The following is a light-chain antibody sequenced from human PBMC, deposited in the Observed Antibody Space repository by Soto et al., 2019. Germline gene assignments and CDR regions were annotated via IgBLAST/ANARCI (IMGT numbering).Light chain of an antibody. J-gene: IGKJ1*01. V-gene: IGKV4-1*01. CDR3: QQYYGAWT. CDR2: WAS. Sequence: DIVMTQSPDSLAVSLGERATINCKSSQSLLYGSTNKNYLAWYQQKPGQPPNLLIYWASTRESGVPDRFSGSGSGTDFTLTISSLQAEDVAVYYCQQYYGAWTFGQGTKVDIK. CDR1: QSLLYGSTNKNY.